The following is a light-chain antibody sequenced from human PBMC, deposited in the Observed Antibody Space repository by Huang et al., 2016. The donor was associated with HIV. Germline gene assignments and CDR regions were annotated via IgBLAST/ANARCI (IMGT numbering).Light chain of an antibody. CDR1: QVVSSH. CDR3: QQYNDFRRT. CDR2: AAA. J-gene: IGKJ3*01. Sequence: ETVMTQSPVTLSVSPGDGASLSCRSSQVVSSHLASYQQKPGQAPRLLIYAAATRATGVPARLRGSGAGTEFTLTISTLQSEDSAVYYCQQYNDFRRTFGPGTRVEIK. V-gene: IGKV3-15*01.